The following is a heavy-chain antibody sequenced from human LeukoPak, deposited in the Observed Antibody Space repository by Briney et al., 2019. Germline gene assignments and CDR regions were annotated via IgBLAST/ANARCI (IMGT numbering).Heavy chain of an antibody. CDR3: AREGITAGVNLDY. Sequence: SGGSLRLSCAASGFTFSSYGMHWVRQAPGKGLEWVAVISYDGSNKYYADSVKGRFTISRDNAKNTLYLQMNSLRAEDTAVYYCAREGITAGVNLDYWGQGTLVTVSS. CDR2: ISYDGSNK. CDR1: GFTFSSYG. D-gene: IGHD1-14*01. J-gene: IGHJ4*02. V-gene: IGHV3-30-3*01.